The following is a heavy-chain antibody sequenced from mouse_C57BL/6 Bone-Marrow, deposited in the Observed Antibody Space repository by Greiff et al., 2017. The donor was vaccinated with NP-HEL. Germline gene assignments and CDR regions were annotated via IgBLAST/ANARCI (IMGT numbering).Heavy chain of an antibody. D-gene: IGHD1-1*01. CDR3: ARDPTVERFAY. CDR1: GFTFSSYA. V-gene: IGHV5-4*01. Sequence: EVKLMESGGGLVKPGGSLKLSCAASGFTFSSYAMSWVRQTPEKRLEWVATISDGGSYTYYPDNVKGRFTISRDNAKNNLYLQMSHLKSEDTAMYYCARDPTVERFAYWGQGTLVTVSA. CDR2: ISDGGSYT. J-gene: IGHJ3*01.